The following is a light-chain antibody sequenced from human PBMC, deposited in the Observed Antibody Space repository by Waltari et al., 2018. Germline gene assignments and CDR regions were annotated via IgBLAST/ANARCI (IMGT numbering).Light chain of an antibody. CDR1: QSVSSN. V-gene: IGKV3-15*01. CDR3: HQYENWPYT. Sequence: EIVMTQSPATLSVSPGERATISCRASQSVSSNLAWYQQKPGQAPRLLIYGASTRATGIPAGFSGSGSGTEFTLTISSLQSEDFAVYYCHQYENWPYTFGQGTKLEIK. J-gene: IGKJ2*01. CDR2: GAS.